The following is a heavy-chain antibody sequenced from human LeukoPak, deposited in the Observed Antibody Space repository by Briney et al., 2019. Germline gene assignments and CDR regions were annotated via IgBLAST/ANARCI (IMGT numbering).Heavy chain of an antibody. J-gene: IGHJ4*02. D-gene: IGHD4-17*01. CDR2: IKQDGSEK. CDR3: ARGGLRFDY. V-gene: IGHV3-7*01. CDR1: GFTFITYA. Sequence: GGSLRLSCAASGFTFITYAMSWVRQAPGKGLEWVANIKQDGSEKYYVDSVKGRFTISRDNAKNSLYLQMNSLRAEDTAVYYCARGGLRFDYWGQGTLVTVSS.